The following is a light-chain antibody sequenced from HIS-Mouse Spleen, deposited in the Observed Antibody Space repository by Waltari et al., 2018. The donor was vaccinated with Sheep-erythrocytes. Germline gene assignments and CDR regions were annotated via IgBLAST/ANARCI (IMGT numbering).Light chain of an antibody. CDR2: DVS. J-gene: IGLJ1*01. V-gene: IGLV2-11*01. Sequence: QSALTQPRSVSGSPGQSVTISCTGTSSDGGGYYYVSWYHQHPGKAPKLLIYDVSKRPSGVPDRFSGSKSGNTASLTISGLQAEDEADYYCCSYAGSYNHVFATGTKVTVL. CDR3: CSYAGSYNHV. CDR1: SSDGGGYYY.